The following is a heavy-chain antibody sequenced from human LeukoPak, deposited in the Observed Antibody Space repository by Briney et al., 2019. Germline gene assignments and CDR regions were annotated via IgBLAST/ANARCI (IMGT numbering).Heavy chain of an antibody. CDR2: IYYSGST. CDR3: ARDGPRDGYNSAFDI. J-gene: IGHJ3*02. Sequence: PSETLSLTCAVYGESLNGHYWSWIRQPPGKGLEWIGSIYYSGSTYYNPSLKSRVTISVDTSKNLFSLKLSSVTAADTAVYYCARDGPRDGYNSAFDIWGQGTMVTVSS. CDR1: GESLNGHY. V-gene: IGHV4-34*01. D-gene: IGHD5-24*01.